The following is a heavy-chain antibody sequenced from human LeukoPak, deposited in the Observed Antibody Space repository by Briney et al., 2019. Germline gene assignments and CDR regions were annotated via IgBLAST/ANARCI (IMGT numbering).Heavy chain of an antibody. CDR2: IRYDGSTK. J-gene: IGHJ4*02. V-gene: IGHV3-30*02. CDR3: ATANFPSPHNYYDSSGYSLDY. Sequence: GGSLRLSCAASGFTLICCGMHWVRQAPGKGLEWVAFIRYDGSTKYYADSVKGRSSISRDNSKNTLYLQMNSLRTEDTAVYYCATANFPSPHNYYDSSGYSLDYWGQGTLVTVSS. D-gene: IGHD3-22*01. CDR1: GFTLICCG.